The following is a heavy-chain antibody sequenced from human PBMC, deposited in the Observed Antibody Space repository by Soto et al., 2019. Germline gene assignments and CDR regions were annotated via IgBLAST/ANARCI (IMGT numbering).Heavy chain of an antibody. CDR3: ARQPREYSGYDAFDI. Sequence: GESLKISCKGSGYSFTSYWIGWVRQMPGKGLEWMGIIYPGDSNTRYSPSLQGQVTISADKSISTAYLQWSSLKASDTAMYYCARQPREYSGYDAFDIWGQGTMVTVSS. J-gene: IGHJ3*02. D-gene: IGHD5-12*01. V-gene: IGHV5-51*01. CDR2: IYPGDSNT. CDR1: GYSFTSYW.